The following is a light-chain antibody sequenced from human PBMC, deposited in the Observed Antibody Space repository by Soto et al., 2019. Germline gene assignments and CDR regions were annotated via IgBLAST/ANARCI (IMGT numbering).Light chain of an antibody. CDR3: ASYTTSSTYV. V-gene: IGLV2-14*01. J-gene: IGLJ1*01. Sequence: ALTQPASVSGSPGQSIAISCTGTSSDVGGYSYVSWYQQQPGKAPKLVISDVSNRPSGVSDRFSGSKSGNTASLTISGLQTEDEADYYCASYTTSSTYVFGTGTKVTVL. CDR2: DVS. CDR1: SSDVGGYSY.